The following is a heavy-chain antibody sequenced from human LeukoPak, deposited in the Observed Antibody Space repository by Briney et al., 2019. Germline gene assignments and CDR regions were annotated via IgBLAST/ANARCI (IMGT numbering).Heavy chain of an antibody. Sequence: PSETLSLTCAVYGGSFSGYYWSWIRQPPGKGLEWIGEINHSGSTNYNPSLKSRVTISVDTSKNQFSLKLSSVTAADTAVYYCARAVSKYYDSSGYQRGDYFDYWGQGTLVTVSS. J-gene: IGHJ4*02. CDR2: INHSGST. CDR3: ARAVSKYYDSSGYQRGDYFDY. D-gene: IGHD3-22*01. V-gene: IGHV4-34*01. CDR1: GGSFSGYY.